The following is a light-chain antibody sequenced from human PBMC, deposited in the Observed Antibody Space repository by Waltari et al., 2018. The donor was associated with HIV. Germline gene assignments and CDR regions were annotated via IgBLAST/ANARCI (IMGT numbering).Light chain of an antibody. CDR3: QQRSNWPWT. Sequence: ETVLTQSPAILSLSPGARATLSCRASQSVSTYLAWYQQKPGQAPRLLIYNASNRATGIPDRFSGSGSGTDFTLTISSLEPEDFAVYYCQQRSNWPWTFGQVAKVEIK. CDR2: NAS. V-gene: IGKV3-11*01. CDR1: QSVSTY. J-gene: IGKJ1*01.